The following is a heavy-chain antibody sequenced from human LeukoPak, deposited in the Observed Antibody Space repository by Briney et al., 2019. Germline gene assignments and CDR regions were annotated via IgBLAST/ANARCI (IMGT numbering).Heavy chain of an antibody. CDR3: AQAVAGFYYFDY. J-gene: IGHJ4*02. D-gene: IGHD6-19*01. CDR2: ISAYNGNT. Sequence: ASVKVSCKASGYTFTSYGISWVRQAPGQGLEWMGWISAYNGNTNYAQKLQGRVTMTTDTSTSTDYMELRSLRSDDTAVYYCAQAVAGFYYFDYWGQGTLVTVSS. V-gene: IGHV1-18*01. CDR1: GYTFTSYG.